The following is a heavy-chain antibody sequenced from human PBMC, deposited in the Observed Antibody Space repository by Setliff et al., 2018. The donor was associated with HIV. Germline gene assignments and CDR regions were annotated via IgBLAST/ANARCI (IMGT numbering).Heavy chain of an antibody. V-gene: IGHV4-59*12. Sequence: SETLSLTCTVSGGSISTYYWSWIRQPPGKGLEWIGYIYYSGSSNYNPSLKSRVTISVDKSRNQFSLNLNSVTAADTAVYYCARDSSGVADYDFWSGRNWFDPWGQGILVTVSS. CDR3: ARDSSGVADYDFWSGRNWFDP. J-gene: IGHJ5*02. CDR1: GGSISTYY. CDR2: IYYSGSS. D-gene: IGHD3-3*01.